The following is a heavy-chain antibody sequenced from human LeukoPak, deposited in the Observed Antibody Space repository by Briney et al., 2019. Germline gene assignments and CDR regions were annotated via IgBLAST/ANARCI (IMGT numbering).Heavy chain of an antibody. CDR1: GITFSSYS. CDR3: ARETGGWELPPYFDY. D-gene: IGHD1-26*01. V-gene: IGHV3-21*01. CDR2: ISSSSSYI. Sequence: GGSLRLSCAASGITFSSYSMNWVRQAPGKGLEWVSSISSSSSYIYYADSVKGRFTISRDNAKNSLYLQMNSLRAEDTAVYYCARETGGWELPPYFDYWGQGTLVTVSS. J-gene: IGHJ4*02.